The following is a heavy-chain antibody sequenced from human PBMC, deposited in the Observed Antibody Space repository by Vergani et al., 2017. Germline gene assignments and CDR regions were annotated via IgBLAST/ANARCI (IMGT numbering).Heavy chain of an antibody. V-gene: IGHV3-23*04. CDR1: GFTFSSYS. D-gene: IGHD2-15*01. CDR3: AKHGYCSGGSCTGWFDP. CDR2: ISGSGGST. Sequence: EVQLVESGGGLVKRGGSLRLSCAASGFTFSSYSMNWVRQAPGKGLEWVSAISGSGGSTYYADSVKGRFTISRDNSKNTLYLQMNSLRAEDTAVYYCAKHGYCSGGSCTGWFDPWGQGTLVTVSS. J-gene: IGHJ5*02.